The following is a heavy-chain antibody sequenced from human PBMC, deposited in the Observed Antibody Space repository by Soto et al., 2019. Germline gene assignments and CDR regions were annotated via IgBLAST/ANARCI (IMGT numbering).Heavy chain of an antibody. D-gene: IGHD3-9*01. V-gene: IGHV4-59*01. Sequence: SETLSLTCTVSGGSISSYYWSWIRQPPGKGLEWIGYIYYSGSTNYNPSLKSRVTISVDTSKNQFSLKLSSVTAADTAVYYCARGRYFDWFTTQVGYYFDYWGQGTLVTVSS. CDR3: ARGRYFDWFTTQVGYYFDY. CDR1: GGSISSYY. CDR2: IYYSGST. J-gene: IGHJ4*02.